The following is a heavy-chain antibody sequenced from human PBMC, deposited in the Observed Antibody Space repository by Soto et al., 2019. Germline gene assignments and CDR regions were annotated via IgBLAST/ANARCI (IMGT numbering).Heavy chain of an antibody. Sequence: GGSLRLSCAASGFTFSNAWMSWVRQAPGKGLEWVDRIKSKTDGGTTDYAAPVKGRFTISRDDSKNTLYLQMNSLKTEDTAVYYCTTQPYLVVPAAIGWPAWGQGTMVTVSS. J-gene: IGHJ3*01. CDR1: GFTFSNAW. D-gene: IGHD2-2*01. CDR2: IKSKTDGGTT. V-gene: IGHV3-15*01. CDR3: TTQPYLVVPAAIGWPA.